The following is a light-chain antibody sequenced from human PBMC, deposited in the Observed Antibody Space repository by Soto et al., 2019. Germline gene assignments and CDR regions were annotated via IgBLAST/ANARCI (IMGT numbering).Light chain of an antibody. V-gene: IGKV3-20*01. CDR3: QQFSSYPLT. CDR1: QSVSGSY. J-gene: IGKJ4*01. Sequence: EIVMTQSPATLSVSPGERATLSCRASQSVSGSYLAWYQQKPGQAPRLLIYDASSRATGIPDRFSGGGSGTDFTLTISRLEPEDFAVYYCQQFSSYPLTFGGGTKVDNK. CDR2: DAS.